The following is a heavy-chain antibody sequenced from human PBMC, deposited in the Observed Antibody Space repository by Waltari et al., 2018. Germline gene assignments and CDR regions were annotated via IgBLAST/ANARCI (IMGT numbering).Heavy chain of an antibody. V-gene: IGHV4-34*01. CDR3: AREGSSGYPYNWFDP. D-gene: IGHD6-19*01. Sequence: QVQLQQWGAGLLKPSETLSLTCAVYGGSFSGYYWSWIRQPPGKGLEWIGEINHSGSTNYNPSLKSRVTIAVDTSKNQFSLKLSSVTAADTAVYYCAREGSSGYPYNWFDPCGQGTLVTVSS. CDR2: INHSGST. J-gene: IGHJ5*02. CDR1: GGSFSGYY.